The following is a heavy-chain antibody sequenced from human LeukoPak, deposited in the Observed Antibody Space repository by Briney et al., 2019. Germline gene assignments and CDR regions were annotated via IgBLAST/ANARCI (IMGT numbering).Heavy chain of an antibody. CDR3: ARVGRELPTTPPYYYYYGMDV. Sequence: GRSLRLSCAASGFTFSSYGMHWVRQAPGKGLEWVAVIWYDGSNKHYADSVKGRFTISRDNSKNTLYLQMNSLRAEDTAVYYCARVGRELPTTPPYYYYYGMDVWGQGTTVTVSS. CDR1: GFTFSSYG. J-gene: IGHJ6*02. CDR2: IWYDGSNK. D-gene: IGHD1-26*01. V-gene: IGHV3-33*01.